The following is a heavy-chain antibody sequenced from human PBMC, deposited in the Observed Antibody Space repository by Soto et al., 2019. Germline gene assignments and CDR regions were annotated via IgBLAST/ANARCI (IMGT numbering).Heavy chain of an antibody. J-gene: IGHJ4*02. CDR2: IYYSGIT. D-gene: IGHD3-10*01. Sequence: SETLSLTCTVSGGSVVSYYWSWIRQPPGKGLEWIGYIYYSGITDYNPSLKSRVTISVDTSKNQFSLKLSSVTAADTAVYYCARVFKGFQSYYYGSGSYRPRYYFDYWGQGTLVTVSS. CDR3: ARVFKGFQSYYYGSGSYRPRYYFDY. V-gene: IGHV4-59*02. CDR1: GGSVVSYY.